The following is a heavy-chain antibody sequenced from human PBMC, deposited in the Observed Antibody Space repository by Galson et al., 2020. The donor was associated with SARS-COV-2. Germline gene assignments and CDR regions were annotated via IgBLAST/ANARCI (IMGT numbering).Heavy chain of an antibody. CDR1: GYTFTTYG. D-gene: IGHD6-19*01. Sequence: ASVKVSCKASGYTFTTYGISWVRQAPGQGLEWLGWISAYNGNTYSAQKVQDRVTMTTDTSTSTVYMELRSLRSADTAVYYCARDPAGPGWSGFYNWGQVSLVSVSS. V-gene: IGHV1-18*01. J-gene: IGHJ4*02. CDR3: ARDPAGPGWSGFYN. CDR2: ISAYNGNT.